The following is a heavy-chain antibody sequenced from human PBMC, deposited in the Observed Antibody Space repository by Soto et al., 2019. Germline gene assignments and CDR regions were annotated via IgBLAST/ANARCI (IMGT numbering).Heavy chain of an antibody. CDR2: ISSSSSST. V-gene: IGHV3-48*01. J-gene: IGHJ4*02. D-gene: IGHD2-21*01. CDR1: GFTFSSYA. CDR3: ASGPRDYDY. Sequence: GGSLRLSCAASGFTFSSYAMSWVRQAPGKGLEWVSYISSSSSSTYYADSVKGRFTISRDNAKNSLYLQMNSLRAEDTAVYYCASGPRDYDYWGQGTLVTVSS.